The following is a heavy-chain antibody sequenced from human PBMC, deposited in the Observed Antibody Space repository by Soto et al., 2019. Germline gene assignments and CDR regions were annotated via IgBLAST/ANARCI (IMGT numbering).Heavy chain of an antibody. CDR3: GRGRSGQIVVFY. CDR1: GYTFTGHY. J-gene: IGHJ4*02. V-gene: IGHV1-2*02. D-gene: IGHD5-12*01. Sequence: ASVKVSCKASGYTFTGHYIHWVRQAPEQGPEWMGEIGPESGATRYAQKFQGRVTMTRDMSITTAYMELNNLSPDDTAVYYCGRGRSGQIVVFYWGQGTPVTVSS. CDR2: IGPESGAT.